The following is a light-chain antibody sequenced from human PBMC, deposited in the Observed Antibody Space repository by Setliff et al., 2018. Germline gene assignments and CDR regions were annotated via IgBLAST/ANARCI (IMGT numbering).Light chain of an antibody. V-gene: IGLV2-14*03. Sequence: QSVLTQPASVSGSPGQSITISCSGTSSDVGAYDLVSWYKQHPGKAPKLIISDVSNRPSGVSNRFSGSKSGNTASLTISGLQAEDEADYYCSAYTSSSTYGFGTGTKVTVL. J-gene: IGLJ1*01. CDR1: SSDVGAYDL. CDR3: SAYTSSSTYG. CDR2: DVS.